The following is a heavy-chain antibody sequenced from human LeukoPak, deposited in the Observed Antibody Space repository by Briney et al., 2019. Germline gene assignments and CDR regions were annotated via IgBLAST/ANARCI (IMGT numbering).Heavy chain of an antibody. CDR3: AREVPYCSGGSCYSDY. V-gene: IGHV1-2*02. Sequence: GASVKVSCKASGYTFTGCYMHWVRQAPGQGLEWMGWINPNSGGTNYAQKFQGRVTMTRDTSISTAYMELSRLRSDDTAVYYCAREVPYCSGGSCYSDYWGQGTLVTVSS. J-gene: IGHJ4*02. CDR1: GYTFTGCY. CDR2: INPNSGGT. D-gene: IGHD2-15*01.